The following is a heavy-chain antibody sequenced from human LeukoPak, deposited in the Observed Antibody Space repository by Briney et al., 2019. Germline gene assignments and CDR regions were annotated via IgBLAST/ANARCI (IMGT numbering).Heavy chain of an antibody. D-gene: IGHD1-26*01. CDR3: ARDRAVVGATTDYYYYMDV. J-gene: IGHJ6*03. Sequence: ASVKVPCKASGYTFTGYYMHWVRQAPGQGLEWMGWINPNSGGTNYAQKFQGRVTMTRDTSISTAYMELSRLRSDDTAVYYCARDRAVVGATTDYYYYMDVWGKGTTVTVS. V-gene: IGHV1-2*02. CDR1: GYTFTGYY. CDR2: INPNSGGT.